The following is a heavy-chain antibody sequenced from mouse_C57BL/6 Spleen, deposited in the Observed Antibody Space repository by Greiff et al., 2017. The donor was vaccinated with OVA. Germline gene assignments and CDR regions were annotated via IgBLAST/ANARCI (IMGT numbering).Heavy chain of an antibody. V-gene: IGHV1-82*01. CDR3: ADYDGY. CDR1: GYAFSSSW. Sequence: VKLQESGPELVKPGASVKISCKASGYAFSSSWMNWVKQRPGKGLEWIGRIYPGDGDTNYNGKFKGKATLTADKSSSTAYMQLSSLTSEDSAVYFCADYDGYWGQGTTLTVSS. CDR2: IYPGDGDT. D-gene: IGHD2-4*01. J-gene: IGHJ2*01.